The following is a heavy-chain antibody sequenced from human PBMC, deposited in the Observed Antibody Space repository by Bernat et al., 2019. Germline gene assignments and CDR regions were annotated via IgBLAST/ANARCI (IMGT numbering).Heavy chain of an antibody. CDR3: ARDLGIAVAGSFDC. CDR2: ISSSSSYI. J-gene: IGHJ4*02. CDR1: GFTFSSYS. V-gene: IGHV3-21*01. Sequence: EVQLVESGGGLVKPGGSLRLSCAASGFTFSSYSMNWVRQAPGKGLEWVSSISSSSSYIYYADSVKGRFTISRDNAKNSLYLQMNSLRAEDTAVYYCARDLGIAVAGSFDCWGQGTLVTVSS. D-gene: IGHD6-19*01.